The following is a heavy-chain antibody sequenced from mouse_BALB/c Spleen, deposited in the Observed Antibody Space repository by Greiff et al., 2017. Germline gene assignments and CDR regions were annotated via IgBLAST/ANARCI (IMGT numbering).Heavy chain of an antibody. CDR1: GFAFSSYD. J-gene: IGHJ4*01. CDR2: ISSGGGST. V-gene: IGHV5-12-1*01. CDR3: ARHLYYYGSSYAMDY. Sequence: EVMLVESGGGLVKPGGSLKLSCAASGFAFSSYDMSWVRQTPEKRLEWVAYISSGGGSTYYPDTVKGRFTISRDNAKNTLYLQMSSLKSEDTAMYYCARHLYYYGSSYAMDYWGQGTSVTVSS. D-gene: IGHD1-1*01.